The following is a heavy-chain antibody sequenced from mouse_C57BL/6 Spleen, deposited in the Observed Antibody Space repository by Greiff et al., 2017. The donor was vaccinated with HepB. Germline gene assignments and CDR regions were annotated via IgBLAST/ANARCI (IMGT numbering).Heavy chain of an antibody. D-gene: IGHD1-1*01. J-gene: IGHJ1*03. Sequence: EVQLQESGPGLVKPSQSLSLTCSVTGYSITSGYYWNWIRQFPGNKLEWMGYISYDGSNNYNPSLKNRISITRDTSKNQFFLKLNSVTTEDTATYYCARITTVEGYFDVWGTGTTVTVSS. V-gene: IGHV3-6*01. CDR1: GYSITSGYY. CDR3: ARITTVEGYFDV. CDR2: ISYDGSN.